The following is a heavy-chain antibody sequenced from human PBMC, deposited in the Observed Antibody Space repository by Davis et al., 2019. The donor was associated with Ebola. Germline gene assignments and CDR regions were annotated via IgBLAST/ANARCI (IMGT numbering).Heavy chain of an antibody. CDR2: IYPGDSDT. CDR3: AREARITIFGVVPQGYWFDP. V-gene: IGHV5-51*01. J-gene: IGHJ5*02. Sequence: GESLKISCKGSGYSFTSYWIGWVRQMPGKGLEWMGIIYPGDSDTRYSPSFQGQVTISADKSISTAYLQWSSLKASDTAMYYCAREARITIFGVVPQGYWFDPWGQGTLVTVSS. D-gene: IGHD3-3*01. CDR1: GYSFTSYW.